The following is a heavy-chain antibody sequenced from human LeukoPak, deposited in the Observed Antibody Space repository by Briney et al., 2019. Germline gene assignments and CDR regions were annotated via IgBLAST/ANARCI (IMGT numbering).Heavy chain of an antibody. V-gene: IGHV3-48*04. Sequence: PGGSLRLSCAASGFTFSSYSMNWVRQAPGKGLEWVSYISSSSSTIYYADSVKGRFTISRDNAKNSLYLQMNSLRAEDTAVYYCARDREGGSGSYRGNWFDPWGQGTLVTVSS. CDR3: ARDREGGSGSYRGNWFDP. D-gene: IGHD3-10*01. J-gene: IGHJ5*02. CDR2: ISSSSSTI. CDR1: GFTFSSYS.